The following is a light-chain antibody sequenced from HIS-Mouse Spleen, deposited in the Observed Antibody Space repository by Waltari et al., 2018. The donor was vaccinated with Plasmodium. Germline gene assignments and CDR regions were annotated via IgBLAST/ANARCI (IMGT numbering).Light chain of an antibody. V-gene: IGLV3-25*03. Sequence: SYELTQPPSVSVSPGQTAGITCPGDALPTQYADWYQQKPGQAPVLVIYKDSERPSGIPERFSGSSSGTTVTLTSSGVQAEDEADYYCQSADSSGTPNWVFGGGTKLTVL. J-gene: IGLJ3*02. CDR2: KDS. CDR3: QSADSSGTPNWV. CDR1: ALPTQY.